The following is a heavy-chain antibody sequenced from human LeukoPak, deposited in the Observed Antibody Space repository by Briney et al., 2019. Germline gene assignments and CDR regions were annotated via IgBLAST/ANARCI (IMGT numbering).Heavy chain of an antibody. D-gene: IGHD1-26*01. Sequence: GGSLRLSCAASGFTFDDYAMHWVRQVPGKGLEWVSGISRNSGSIGYADSVKGRFTISRDNAKNSLYLQMNSLRAEDMALYYCAKASGSHTVGYFYYMDVWGKGTTVTVSS. CDR3: AKASGSHTVGYFYYMDV. V-gene: IGHV3-9*03. J-gene: IGHJ6*03. CDR2: ISRNSGSI. CDR1: GFTFDDYA.